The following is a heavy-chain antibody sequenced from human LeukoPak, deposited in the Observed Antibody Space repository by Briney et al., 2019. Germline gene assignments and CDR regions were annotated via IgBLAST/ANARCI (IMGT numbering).Heavy chain of an antibody. CDR3: ATGGLAQVLDV. Sequence: SETLSLTCTVSGGSITSGGHYWSWIRQHPGKGLEWIGYMYFIGSTNYNPSLRSRLTISMDMSANQFSLKLSSVTAADTAVYYCATGGLAQVLDVWGQGTLVTVAS. J-gene: IGHJ3*01. V-gene: IGHV4-31*03. D-gene: IGHD1-1*01. CDR2: MYFIGST. CDR1: GGSITSGGHY.